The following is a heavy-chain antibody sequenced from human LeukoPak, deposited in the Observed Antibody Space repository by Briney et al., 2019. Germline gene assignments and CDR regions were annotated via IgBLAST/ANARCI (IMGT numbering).Heavy chain of an antibody. CDR2: ISYDGSNK. D-gene: IGHD2-2*01. Sequence: GGSLRLSCAASGFTFSSYAMHWVRQAPGKGLEWVAVISYDGSNKYYADSVKGRFTISRDNSKNTLYLQMNSLRAEDTAVYYCARGTRGTNYGMDVWGQGTTVTVSS. J-gene: IGHJ6*02. V-gene: IGHV3-30-3*01. CDR1: GFTFSSYA. CDR3: ARGTRGTNYGMDV.